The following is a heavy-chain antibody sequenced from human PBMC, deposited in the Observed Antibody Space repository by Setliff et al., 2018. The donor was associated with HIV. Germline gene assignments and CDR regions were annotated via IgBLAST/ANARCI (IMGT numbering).Heavy chain of an antibody. CDR3: ARSKIEYGSDSFDI. Sequence: ASVKVSCKASGYTFTGYFMHWVRQAPGQSLEWMGRINPDSGGAEYAQKFQGRVTMTRDTSITTVYMELSSLRSDDMVVYYCARSKIEYGSDSFDIWGQGTMVTVSS. CDR1: GYTFTGYF. CDR2: INPDSGGA. J-gene: IGHJ3*02. D-gene: IGHD3-10*01. V-gene: IGHV1-2*05.